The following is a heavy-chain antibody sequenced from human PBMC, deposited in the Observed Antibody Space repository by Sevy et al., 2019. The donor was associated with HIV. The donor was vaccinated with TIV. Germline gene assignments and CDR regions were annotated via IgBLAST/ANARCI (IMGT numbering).Heavy chain of an antibody. D-gene: IGHD3-3*01. Sequence: GGSLRLSCAASGVTFSSYGIHWVRQAPGKGLEWVAVISYDGSKKNHAESMKGRFTISRDNSKNTLYLEMSSLRPEDTAVYYCAHSSGLYGYYYGMDVWRQGTTVTVSS. CDR2: ISYDGSKK. V-gene: IGHV3-30*03. J-gene: IGHJ6*02. CDR3: AHSSGLYGYYYGMDV. CDR1: GVTFSSYG.